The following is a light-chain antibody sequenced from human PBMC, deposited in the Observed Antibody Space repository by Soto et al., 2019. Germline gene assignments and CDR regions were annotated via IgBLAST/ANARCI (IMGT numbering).Light chain of an antibody. CDR2: EVS. Sequence: QSALTQPASVSGSPGQSMTMSCTGTSNDVGGYNYVSWYQQHPGKAPKLMIYEVSNRPSGVSNRFSGSKSGNTASLTISGLQVEDEANYYCRSYTTSSTLVFGTGTKLTVL. CDR1: SNDVGGYNY. CDR3: RSYTTSSTLV. V-gene: IGLV2-14*01. J-gene: IGLJ1*01.